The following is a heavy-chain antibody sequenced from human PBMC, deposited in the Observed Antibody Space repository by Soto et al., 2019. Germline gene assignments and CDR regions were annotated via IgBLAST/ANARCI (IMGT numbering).Heavy chain of an antibody. CDR2: ISPYTGNT. Sequence: QVQLVQSGDEVKKPGASVKVSCKASGYIFVNYGIAWVRQAPGQGLEWMGWISPYTGNTHSASKVQGRLTMTTDTSTSTAYMDLGSLTSDDTAVYFCVMVDNYVTPTPQDVWGQGTTVTVSS. V-gene: IGHV1-18*01. J-gene: IGHJ6*02. D-gene: IGHD3-16*01. CDR1: GYIFVNYG. CDR3: VMVDNYVTPTPQDV.